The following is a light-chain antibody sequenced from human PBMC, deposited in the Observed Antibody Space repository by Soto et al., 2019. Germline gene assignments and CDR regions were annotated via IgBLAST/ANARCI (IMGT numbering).Light chain of an antibody. V-gene: IGKV3-20*01. CDR3: QQFSSYPLT. Sequence: ELVLTPSPGTLSWSRGERGPRWCRASQTVRNNYLAWYQQKPGQAPRLLIYDASSRATGIPDRFSGGGSGTDFTLTISRLEPEDFAVYYCQQFSSYPLTFGGGTKVDIK. J-gene: IGKJ4*01. CDR1: QTVRNNY. CDR2: DAS.